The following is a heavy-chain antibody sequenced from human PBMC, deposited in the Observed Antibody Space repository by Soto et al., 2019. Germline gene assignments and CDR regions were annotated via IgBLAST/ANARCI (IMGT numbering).Heavy chain of an antibody. Sequence: PGGSLRLSCAASGFTFSSYAMSWVRQAPGKGLEWVSAISGSGGSTYYADSVKGRFTISRDNYKNTLYLQMNSLRAEDTAVYYCAKVGIAVAGRANYYYYGMDVWGQGTTVTVSS. CDR2: ISGSGGST. CDR1: GFTFSSYA. D-gene: IGHD6-19*01. J-gene: IGHJ6*02. V-gene: IGHV3-23*01. CDR3: AKVGIAVAGRANYYYYGMDV.